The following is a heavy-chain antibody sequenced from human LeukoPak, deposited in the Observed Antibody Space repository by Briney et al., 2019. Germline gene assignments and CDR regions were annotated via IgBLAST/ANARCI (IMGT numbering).Heavy chain of an antibody. Sequence: PSETLSLTCSVSGASTSSRAYHWGWIRQPPGKGLEWIGSIYYSGSTYYNPSLKSRVTIPVDTSKNQLSLKLSSVTAADTAVYYCARLWSTDCSSGSCPHQPNYWGQGTLVTVSS. CDR2: IYYSGST. CDR3: ARLWSTDCSSGSCPHQPNY. D-gene: IGHD2-15*01. CDR1: GASTSSRAYH. J-gene: IGHJ4*02. V-gene: IGHV4-39*01.